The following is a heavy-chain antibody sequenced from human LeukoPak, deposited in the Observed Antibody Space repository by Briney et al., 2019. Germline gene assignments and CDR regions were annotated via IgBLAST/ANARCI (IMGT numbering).Heavy chain of an antibody. CDR2: IYPGDSDT. V-gene: IGHV5-51*01. Sequence: GESLKISFKGSGYSFTSYWIGWVRQMPGKGLEWMGIIYPGDSDTRYSPSFQGQVTISADKSISTAYLQWSSLKASGTAMYYCATHGHYYDSSGYYPSGAFDIWGQGTMVTVSS. D-gene: IGHD3-22*01. J-gene: IGHJ3*02. CDR3: ATHGHYYDSSGYYPSGAFDI. CDR1: GYSFTSYW.